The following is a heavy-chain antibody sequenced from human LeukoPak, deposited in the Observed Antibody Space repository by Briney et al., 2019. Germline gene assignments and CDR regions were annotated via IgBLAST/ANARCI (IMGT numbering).Heavy chain of an antibody. CDR3: ARDQGTIILGYFDY. CDR2: IYSSGST. J-gene: IGHJ4*02. Sequence: SETLSLTCNVSGGSISSYYWNWIRQPAGKGLEWIGRIYSSGSTNYNPSLKSRVTMSVDTSKNQFSLKLSSVTAEDTAVYYCARDQGTIILGYFDYWGQGTLVTVSS. CDR1: GGSISSYY. V-gene: IGHV4-4*07. D-gene: IGHD3-22*01.